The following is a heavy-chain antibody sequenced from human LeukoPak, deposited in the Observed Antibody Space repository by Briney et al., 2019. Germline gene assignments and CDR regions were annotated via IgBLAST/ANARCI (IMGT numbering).Heavy chain of an antibody. CDR3: ARRSYFYYFDY. V-gene: IGHV4-59*08. J-gene: IGHJ4*02. CDR2: IYYNGST. CDR1: GGSISSYY. Sequence: SETLSLTCTVSGGSISSYYWSWIRQPPGKGLEWIGYIYYNGSTNYNPSLKSRVTISVDTSKNQFSLKLSSVTAADTAVYYCARRSYFYYFDYWGQGTLVTVSS. D-gene: IGHD3-10*01.